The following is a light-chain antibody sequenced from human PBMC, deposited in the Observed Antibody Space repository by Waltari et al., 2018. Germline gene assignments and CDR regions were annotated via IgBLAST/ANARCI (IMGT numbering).Light chain of an antibody. CDR1: RLGDKY. CDR2: QDT. CDR3: QAWDSTTANYV. J-gene: IGLJ1*01. V-gene: IGLV3-1*01. Sequence: SYELTQPPSVSVSPGQTASMTCSGDRLGDKYACWYQQKPGQSPVLVIYQDTKRPSRVPERFSGSKSGKTATLTISGTQAMDEADYYCQAWDSTTANYVFGPGTKMTVL.